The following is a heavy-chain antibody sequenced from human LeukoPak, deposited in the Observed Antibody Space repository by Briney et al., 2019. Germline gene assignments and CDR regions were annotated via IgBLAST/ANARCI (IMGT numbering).Heavy chain of an antibody. Sequence: GGSLRLSCAASGFPVSTNYMSWVRQAPGKGLEWVSIIYSSGNTYYADSVKGRFTISRDNAKNSLYLQMNSLRAEDTAVYYCARSGAKVVVAANWFDPWGQGTLVTVSS. V-gene: IGHV3-66*01. D-gene: IGHD2-15*01. CDR3: ARSGAKVVVAANWFDP. J-gene: IGHJ5*02. CDR1: GFPVSTNY. CDR2: IYSSGNT.